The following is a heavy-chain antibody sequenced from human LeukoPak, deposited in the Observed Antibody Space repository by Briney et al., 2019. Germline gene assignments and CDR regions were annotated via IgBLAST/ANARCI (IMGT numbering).Heavy chain of an antibody. J-gene: IGHJ3*02. Sequence: PGGSLRLSCAASGFTFSSYSMNWVRQAPGKGLGWVSYMRSSDNTIYYADSVKGRFTISRDSAKNSLYLQMNSLRAEDTAVYYCVRDHQWAFDIWGQGTMVTVSS. D-gene: IGHD6-19*01. CDR3: VRDHQWAFDI. V-gene: IGHV3-48*01. CDR1: GFTFSSYS. CDR2: MRSSDNTI.